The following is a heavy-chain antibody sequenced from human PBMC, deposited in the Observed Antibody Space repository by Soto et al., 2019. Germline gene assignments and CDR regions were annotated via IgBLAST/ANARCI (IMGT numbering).Heavy chain of an antibody. V-gene: IGHV3-30*18. D-gene: IGHD6-19*01. CDR1: GFTFSSYG. CDR2: ISYDGSNK. J-gene: IGHJ4*02. CDR3: AKGSSPGYSSGWYNDY. Sequence: QVQLVESGGGVVQPGRSLRLSCAASGFTFSSYGMHWVRQAPGKGLEWVAVISYDGSNKYYADSVKGRFTISRDNSENTLYLQMNSLRAEDTAVYYCAKGSSPGYSSGWYNDYWGQGTLVTVSS.